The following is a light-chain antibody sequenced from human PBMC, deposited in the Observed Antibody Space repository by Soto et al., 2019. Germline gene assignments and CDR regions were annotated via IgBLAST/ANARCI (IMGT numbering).Light chain of an antibody. J-gene: IGKJ1*01. Sequence: DIVMTQSPDSLTLSLGERATINCKSSQSVFSRFRNKNYLGWFQQKPGQTPRLLIYWASTRDSGVSDRFSGSRSGTDFTLTIDSLQAEDVAVYYCQQYYTTPPWTFGQGTKVEV. V-gene: IGKV4-1*01. CDR3: QQYYTTPPWT. CDR1: QSVFSRFRNKNY. CDR2: WAS.